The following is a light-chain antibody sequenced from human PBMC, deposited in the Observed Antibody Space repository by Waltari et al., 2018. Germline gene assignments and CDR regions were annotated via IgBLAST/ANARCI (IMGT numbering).Light chain of an antibody. CDR2: TTS. J-gene: IGKJ4*01. Sequence: DIQMTQSPSSLSASVGDRVTITCRASQTISNYLNWYQQKPGKAPKLLIYTTSTLQSGVPDRFSGSGSGTDFTLTISSLQAEDVAVYYCQHYYSTPLAFGGGTKVEIK. V-gene: IGKV1-39*01. CDR3: QHYYSTPLA. CDR1: QTISNY.